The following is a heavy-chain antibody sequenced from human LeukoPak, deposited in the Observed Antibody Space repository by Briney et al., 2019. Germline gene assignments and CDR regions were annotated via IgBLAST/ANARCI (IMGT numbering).Heavy chain of an antibody. CDR2: ISSNGGST. Sequence: GGSLRLSCAASGFTFSSYAMLWVRQAPGKGLEYVSAISSNGGSTYYANSVKGRFTISRDNSKNTLYLQMGSLRAEDMAVYYCARLDYGGNGDYWGRGTLVTASS. CDR3: ARLDYGGNGDY. J-gene: IGHJ4*02. V-gene: IGHV3-64*01. D-gene: IGHD4-23*01. CDR1: GFTFSSYA.